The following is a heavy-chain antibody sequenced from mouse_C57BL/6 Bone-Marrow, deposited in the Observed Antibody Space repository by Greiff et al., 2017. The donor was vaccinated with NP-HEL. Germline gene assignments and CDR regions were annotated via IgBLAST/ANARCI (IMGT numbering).Heavy chain of an antibody. CDR1: GFTFTDYY. CDR3: ASSSSYAMDY. CDR2: IRNKANGYTT. V-gene: IGHV7-3*01. D-gene: IGHD1-1*01. Sequence: EVMLVESGGGLVQPGGSLSLSCAASGFTFTDYYMSWVRQPPGKALEWLGFIRNKANGYTTEYSASVKGRFTISRDNSQSILYLQMNALRAEDSATYYCASSSSYAMDYWGQGTSVTVSS. J-gene: IGHJ4*01.